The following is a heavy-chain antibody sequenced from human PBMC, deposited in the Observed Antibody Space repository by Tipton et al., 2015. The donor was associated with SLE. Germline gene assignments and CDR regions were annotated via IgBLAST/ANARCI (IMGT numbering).Heavy chain of an antibody. D-gene: IGHD7-27*01. CDR2: IHYSGTT. J-gene: IGHJ4*02. CDR3: ARRWGAGYYFDY. CDR1: GFSISSSSYT. V-gene: IGHV4-39*01. Sequence: TLSLTCTVSGFSISSSSYTWGWIRQPPGKGLEWIGTIHYSGTTYYNPSLRSRVTISVDTSKNQCSLKLSSVTAADTAVYYCARRWGAGYYFDYWGQGTLVTVSS.